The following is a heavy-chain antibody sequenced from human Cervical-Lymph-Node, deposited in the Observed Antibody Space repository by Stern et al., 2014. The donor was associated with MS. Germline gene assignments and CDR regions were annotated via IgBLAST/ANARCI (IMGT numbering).Heavy chain of an antibody. CDR2: IRPYNGIA. J-gene: IGHJ6*02. CDR1: GYTFINYA. CDR3: ARLTITIFGVVIGLLDV. D-gene: IGHD3-3*01. Sequence: QVQLGQSGTEVKKPGASVKVSCNTSGYTFINYAISWVRQAPGQGLEWMGWIRPYNGIANYAQKFQGRVTMTTNTSTKTGYMELRGLTSDDTAVYYCARLTITIFGVVIGLLDVWGQGTTVIVSS. V-gene: IGHV1-18*01.